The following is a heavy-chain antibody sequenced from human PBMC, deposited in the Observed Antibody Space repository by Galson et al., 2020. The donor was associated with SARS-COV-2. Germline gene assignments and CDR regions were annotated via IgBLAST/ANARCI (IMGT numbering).Heavy chain of an antibody. CDR3: AREVAGRHGSFDP. CDR2: FSSSSSYI. V-gene: IGHV3-21*01. D-gene: IGHD6-19*01. J-gene: IGHJ5*02. Sequence: GEPPKTPCAASGFPSNSNRMTWVPQAPRKGLEWVSTFSSSSSYIYNADSVMGRLTLSRDNAKNSLYLQMNSRRAEDTAVYYCAREVAGRHGSFDPWGQGTLVTVSS. CDR1: GFPSNSNR.